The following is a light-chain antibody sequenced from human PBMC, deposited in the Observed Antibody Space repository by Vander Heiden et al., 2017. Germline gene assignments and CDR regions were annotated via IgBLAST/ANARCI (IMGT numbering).Light chain of an antibody. CDR2: DAS. V-gene: IGKV1-5*01. CDR1: QRISYW. CDR3: QQDDSYPMT. J-gene: IGKJ2*01. Sequence: DIQMTQSPSTLSASVGDRVTITCRASQRISYWLAWYQQRAGSAPKLLIYDASSLETGVPSRFSGSGSGTEFTLTISVLHTEDFATYYCQQDDSYPMTFGRGTKVEI.